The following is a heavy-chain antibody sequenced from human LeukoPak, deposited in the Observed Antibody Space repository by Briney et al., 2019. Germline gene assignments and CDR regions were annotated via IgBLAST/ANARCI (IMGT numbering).Heavy chain of an antibody. CDR3: ARLEEGADSGSYYIFDY. J-gene: IGHJ4*02. CDR1: GYTFTSYY. D-gene: IGHD1-26*01. CDR2: INPSGGST. V-gene: IGHV1-46*01. Sequence: PGSSVKVSCKASGYTFTSYYMHWVRQAPGQGLEWMGIINPSGGSTSYAQKFQGRVTMTRDMSTSTVYMELSSLRSEDTAVYYCARLEEGADSGSYYIFDYWGQGTLVTVSS.